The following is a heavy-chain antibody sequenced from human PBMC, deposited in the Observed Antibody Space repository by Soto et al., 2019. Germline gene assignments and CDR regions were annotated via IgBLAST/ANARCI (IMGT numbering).Heavy chain of an antibody. J-gene: IGHJ4*02. CDR1: CGSISSVDYS. D-gene: IGHD5-12*01. Sequence: PSETLSLTCTVSCGSISSVDYSWSCIRQPPGKGLEWIGYIYYSGSTYYNPSLKSRVTISVDRSKNQFSLKLSSVTAADTAVYYCARGRGWLQFGTRLDYWGQGTLVTVSS. V-gene: IGHV4-30-4*01. CDR3: ARGRGWLQFGTRLDY. CDR2: IYYSGST.